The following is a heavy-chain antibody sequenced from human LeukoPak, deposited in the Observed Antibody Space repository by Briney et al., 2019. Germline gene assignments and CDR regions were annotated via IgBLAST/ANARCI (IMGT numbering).Heavy chain of an antibody. CDR1: GGSISSGDYD. V-gene: IGHV4-30-4*08. D-gene: IGHD3-3*01. Sequence: PSETLSLTCTVSGGSISSGDYDWSWIRQPPGKGLGWIGYIYYSGSTYYNPSLKSRVTISVDTSKNQFSLKLSSVTAADTAVYYCAREPSYDFWSGTHNWFDPWGQGALVTVSS. CDR2: IYYSGST. J-gene: IGHJ5*02. CDR3: AREPSYDFWSGTHNWFDP.